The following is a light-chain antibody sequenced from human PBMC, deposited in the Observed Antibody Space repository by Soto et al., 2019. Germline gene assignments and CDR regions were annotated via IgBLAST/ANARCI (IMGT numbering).Light chain of an antibody. J-gene: IGKJ3*01. Sequence: DIQMTQSPASLSASVGDRVTITCRASQGISNYVALYQQKPGNPPKLLIYAASTLQSGVPSRFSGSGSGTDFTLTINSLQPEDVATYSCQKYSSVPVFGPGTKVDIK. CDR1: QGISNY. CDR3: QKYSSVPV. CDR2: AAS. V-gene: IGKV1-27*01.